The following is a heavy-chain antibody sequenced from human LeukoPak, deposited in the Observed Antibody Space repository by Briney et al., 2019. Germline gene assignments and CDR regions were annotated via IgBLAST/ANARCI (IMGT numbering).Heavy chain of an antibody. CDR2: IIPVLGIA. CDR1: GGTFSSYT. CDR3: ARWDDSTAYDY. Sequence: SVKVSCKASGGTFSSYTISWVRQAPGQGLEWMGRIIPVLGIANYAQKFQGRVTITADKSTSTAYMELSSLRSEDTAVYCCARWDDSTAYDYWGQGTLVTVSS. D-gene: IGHD3-22*01. V-gene: IGHV1-69*02. J-gene: IGHJ4*02.